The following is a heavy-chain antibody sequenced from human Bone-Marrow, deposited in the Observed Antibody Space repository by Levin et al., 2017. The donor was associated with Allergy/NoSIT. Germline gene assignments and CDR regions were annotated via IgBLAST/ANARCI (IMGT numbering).Heavy chain of an antibody. CDR1: GFTFSSYA. CDR3: AKVPTDIVATTPPFAFVL. J-gene: IGHJ4*02. V-gene: IGHV3-23*01. CDR2: ISGSGGST. D-gene: IGHD5-12*01. Sequence: GGSLRLSCAASGFTFSSYAMSWVRQAPGKGLEWVSAISGSGGSTYYADSVKGRFTISRDNSKNTLYLQMNSLRAEDTAVYYCAKVPTDIVATTPPFAFVLWGQGTLVTVSS.